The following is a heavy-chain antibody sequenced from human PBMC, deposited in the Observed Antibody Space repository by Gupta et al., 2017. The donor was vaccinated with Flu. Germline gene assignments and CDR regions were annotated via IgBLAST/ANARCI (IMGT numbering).Heavy chain of an antibody. V-gene: IGHV3-49*03. Sequence: AMSWFRQAPGKGLEWVGFIRSKPYGGTTEYAASVKGRFTISRDDSKSIAYLQMSSLKTDDTAVYYCTRCLLRQQLVADFDYWGQGTLVTVSS. CDR2: IRSKPYGGTT. CDR3: TRCLLRQQLVADFDY. J-gene: IGHJ4*02. D-gene: IGHD6-13*01. CDR1: A.